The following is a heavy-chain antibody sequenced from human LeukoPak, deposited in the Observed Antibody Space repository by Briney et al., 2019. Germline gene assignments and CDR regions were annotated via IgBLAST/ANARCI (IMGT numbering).Heavy chain of an antibody. V-gene: IGHV3-33*08. CDR3: ARGDYHDSSGYYFPDASDI. D-gene: IGHD3-22*01. CDR1: GFTFSSYG. J-gene: IGHJ3*02. Sequence: GGSLRLSCAASGFTFSSYGMHWVRQAPGKGLEWVAVIWYDGSNKYYVDSVQGRFTISRENSKNTLYLKMSSLRAEDTAVYYCARGDYHDSSGYYFPDASDIWGQGTMVTVSS. CDR2: IWYDGSNK.